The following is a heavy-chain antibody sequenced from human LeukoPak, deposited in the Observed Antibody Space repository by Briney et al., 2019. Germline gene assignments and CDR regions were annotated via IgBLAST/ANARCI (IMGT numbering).Heavy chain of an antibody. CDR3: AKDGPKSFDY. CDR2: ISGSGGSA. V-gene: IGHV3-23*01. CDR1: GFTFSSYA. J-gene: IGHJ4*02. Sequence: GGSLRLSCAASGFTFSSYAMSWVRQAPGQGLEWVSAISGSGGSAYYADSVKGRFTISRDNSKNTLYLQMNSLRAEDKAVYYCAKDGPKSFDYWGQGTLVTVSS.